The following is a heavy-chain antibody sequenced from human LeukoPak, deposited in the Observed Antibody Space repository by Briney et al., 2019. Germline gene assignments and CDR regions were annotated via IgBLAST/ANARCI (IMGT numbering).Heavy chain of an antibody. V-gene: IGHV3-23*01. D-gene: IGHD3-16*01. CDR2: ISGSGGGT. J-gene: IGHJ4*02. Sequence: PGGSLRLSCAASGFTFSSYAMSWVRQAPGKGLEWVSAISGSGGGTYYADSAKGRFTISRDNSRDTLYLQMNSLRAEDTAVYYCAKGYYDYVWGSYYFDYWGQGTLVTVSS. CDR3: AKGYYDYVWGSYYFDY. CDR1: GFTFSSYA.